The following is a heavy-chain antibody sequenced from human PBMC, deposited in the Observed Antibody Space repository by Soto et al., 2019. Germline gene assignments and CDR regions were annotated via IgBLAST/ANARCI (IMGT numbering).Heavy chain of an antibody. J-gene: IGHJ6*02. CDR2: IKQDGSEK. Sequence: GGSLRLSCAASGFTFSSYWMSWVRQAPGKGLGWVDNIKQDGSEKYHVDSVKGRFTISRDNAKNSMYLQMTSLRAEDTAVYYCARVGPAASYSYYYAMDVGGQGTTVTVAS. D-gene: IGHD2-2*01. CDR1: GFTFSSYW. V-gene: IGHV3-7*01. CDR3: ARVGPAASYSYYYAMDV.